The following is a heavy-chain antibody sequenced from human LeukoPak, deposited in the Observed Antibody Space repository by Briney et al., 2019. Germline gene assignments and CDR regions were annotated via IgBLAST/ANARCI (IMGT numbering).Heavy chain of an antibody. CDR3: ARSGTAIDC. D-gene: IGHD6-13*01. Sequence: SETLSPTCTVSRDSISSGYYWGWIRQPPGKGLEWIGSIYHSGSTYYNPSLKSRVTISVDTSKNQFSLKLSSVTAADTAVYYCARSGTAIDCWGQGTLVTVSS. CDR2: IYHSGST. V-gene: IGHV4-38-2*02. J-gene: IGHJ4*02. CDR1: RDSISSGYY.